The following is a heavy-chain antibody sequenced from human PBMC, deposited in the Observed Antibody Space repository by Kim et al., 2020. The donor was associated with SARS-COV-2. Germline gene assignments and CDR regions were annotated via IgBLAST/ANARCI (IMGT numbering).Heavy chain of an antibody. CDR2: ISSSSSYI. J-gene: IGHJ6*02. CDR3: ARADTKTSYYYYGMDV. D-gene: IGHD2-8*01. V-gene: IGHV3-21*01. Sequence: GGSLRLSCAASGFTFSSYSMNWVRQAPGKGLEWVSSISSSSSYIYYADSVKGRFTISRDNAKNSLYLQMNSLRAEDTAVYYCARADTKTSYYYYGMDVRGQGTTVSVSS. CDR1: GFTFSSYS.